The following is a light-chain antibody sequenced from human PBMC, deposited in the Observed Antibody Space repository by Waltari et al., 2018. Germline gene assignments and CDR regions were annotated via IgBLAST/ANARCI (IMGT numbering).Light chain of an antibody. J-gene: IGLJ1*01. V-gene: IGLV2-14*03. CDR1: SSDVGAYAS. CDR2: EVT. CDR3: SSYTSTSAYV. Sequence: QPALAQPASVSGSPGPSITISCSGTSSDVGAYASVSWYPQHPGEVPKLIIYEVTNRPSGVSNRFSGSKSGNTASLTISGLQAEDDADYYCSSYTSTSAYVFGSGTKVTVI.